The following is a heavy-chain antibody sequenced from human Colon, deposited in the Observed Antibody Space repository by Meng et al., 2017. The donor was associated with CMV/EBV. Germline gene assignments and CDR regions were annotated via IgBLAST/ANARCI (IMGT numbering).Heavy chain of an antibody. Sequence: GESLKISCEPSEFRFISYDMTWVRQAPGRGLEWLSYISASGFTIYYADSVKGRFTISRDNANKSLYLHMNALRADDTAVYSCARGSQKLTWNYRSFDPWGQGTLVTVSS. J-gene: IGHJ5*02. CDR2: ISASGFTI. CDR1: EFRFISYD. V-gene: IGHV3-48*03. D-gene: IGHD1-7*01. CDR3: ARGSQKLTWNYRSFDP.